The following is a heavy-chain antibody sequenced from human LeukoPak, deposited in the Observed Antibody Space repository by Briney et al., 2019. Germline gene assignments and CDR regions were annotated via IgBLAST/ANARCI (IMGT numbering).Heavy chain of an antibody. D-gene: IGHD3-10*01. J-gene: IGHJ4*02. CDR3: ARASGDY. CDR2: ICYSGST. V-gene: IGHV4-31*03. Sequence: SETLSLTCTVSGGSISSGGYCWSWIRQHPGKGLEWIGYICYSGSTYYNPSLKSRVTISVDTSKNQFSLKLSSVTAADTAVYYCARASGDYWGQGTLVTVSS. CDR1: GGSISSGGYC.